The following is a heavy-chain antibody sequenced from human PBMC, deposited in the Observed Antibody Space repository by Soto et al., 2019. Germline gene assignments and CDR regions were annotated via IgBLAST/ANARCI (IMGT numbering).Heavy chain of an antibody. V-gene: IGHV4-39*01. CDR3: ARYCSGGSCFHY. CDR1: GGSISSSSYY. CDR2: IYYSGST. Sequence: QLQLQESGPGLVKPSETLSLTCTVSGGSISSSSYYWGWIRQPPGKGLEWIGSIYYSGSTYYNPSLKSRVTISVDTSKNQFSLRLSSVPAADTAVYYCARYCSGGSCFHYWGQGTLVTVSS. J-gene: IGHJ4*02. D-gene: IGHD2-15*01.